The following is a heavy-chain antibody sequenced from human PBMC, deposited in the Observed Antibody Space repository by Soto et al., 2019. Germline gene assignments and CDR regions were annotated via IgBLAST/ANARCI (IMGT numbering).Heavy chain of an antibody. D-gene: IGHD6-19*01. Sequence: QVQLVESGGGVVQPGRSLRLSCAASGFTFSSYAMHWVRQAPGKGLEWVAVISYDGSNKYYADSVKGRFTISRDNSKNTLYLQMNSLRAEDTAVYYCARGSSGWYGAFDIWGQGTMVTVSS. V-gene: IGHV3-30-3*01. CDR3: ARGSSGWYGAFDI. CDR1: GFTFSSYA. CDR2: ISYDGSNK. J-gene: IGHJ3*02.